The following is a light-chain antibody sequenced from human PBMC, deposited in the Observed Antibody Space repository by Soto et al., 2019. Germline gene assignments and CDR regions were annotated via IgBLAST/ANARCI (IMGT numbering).Light chain of an antibody. J-gene: IGLJ1*01. Sequence: YSLTPPPSSSGSPGASVAVSCTGTSSDVGGYNYGSWYQQHPGKAPNLMIYEVNKRPSGVPDRSSGSKSGNTASLTVSGLQAEDEADYSCSSYAGSSNVFGTGTKVTVL. V-gene: IGLV2-8*01. CDR2: EVN. CDR1: SSDVGGYNY. CDR3: SSYAGSSNV.